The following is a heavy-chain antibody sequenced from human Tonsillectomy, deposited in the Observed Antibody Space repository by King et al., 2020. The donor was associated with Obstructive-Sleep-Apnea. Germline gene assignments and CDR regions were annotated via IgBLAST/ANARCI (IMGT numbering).Heavy chain of an antibody. J-gene: IGHJ4*02. CDR2: ISRSSGDI. V-gene: IGHV3-48*04. D-gene: IGHD1-26*01. CDR1: GFTFRNYN. Sequence: VQLVESGGALVQPGGSLRLSCAASGFTFRNYNMNWVRQAPGKGLEWVSYISRSSGDIYYADSVKGRFTIARDDGRNSLDLYMNSLRAEDTAIYYCVRDPMTRGITYYGFDYWGQGTLVTVSS. CDR3: VRDPMTRGITYYGFDY.